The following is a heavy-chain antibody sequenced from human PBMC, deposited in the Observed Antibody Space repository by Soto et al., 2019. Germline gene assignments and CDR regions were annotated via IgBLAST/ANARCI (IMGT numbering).Heavy chain of an antibody. V-gene: IGHV1-18*01. CDR3: ARDTWQRLAENNWFDP. CDR1: GYTFTSYG. J-gene: IGHJ5*02. Sequence: QVQLVQSGAEVKKPGASVKVSCKASGYTFTSYGISWVRQAPGQGLEWMGWISAYNGNTNYAQKLQGRVTMTTDTSTSTGYMELRSLRSDDTAVYYCARDTWQRLAENNWFDPWGQGTLVTVSS. CDR2: ISAYNGNT. D-gene: IGHD6-25*01.